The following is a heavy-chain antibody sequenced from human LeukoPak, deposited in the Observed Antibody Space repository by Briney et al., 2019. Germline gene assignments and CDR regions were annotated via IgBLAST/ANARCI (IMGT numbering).Heavy chain of an antibody. D-gene: IGHD3-16*01. CDR3: AKDRNPTFGGVIASNWFDP. CDR1: GLSVSSNY. CDR2: IYSDGST. Sequence: GGSLRLSCAASGLSVSSNYMSWVRQAPGKGLEWVSVIYSDGSTYYADSVKGRFTISRDNSKNTLYLQMNSLRAEDTAVYYCAKDRNPTFGGVIASNWFDPWGQGTLVTVSS. J-gene: IGHJ5*02. V-gene: IGHV3-53*01.